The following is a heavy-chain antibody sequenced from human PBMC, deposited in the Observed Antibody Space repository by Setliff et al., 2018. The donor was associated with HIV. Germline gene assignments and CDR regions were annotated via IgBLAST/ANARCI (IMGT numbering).Heavy chain of an antibody. CDR2: ISAYNGNT. CDR1: GYTFTSYG. V-gene: IGHV1-18*01. CDR3: ARMIVLSASSPPNAFDI. D-gene: IGHD3-22*01. Sequence: ASVKVSCKASGYTFTSYGISWVRQAPGQGLEWMGWISAYNGNTNYAQKLQGRATMTTDTPTSTAYMELRSLRSDDTAVYYCARMIVLSASSPPNAFDIWGQGTMVTVSS. J-gene: IGHJ3*02.